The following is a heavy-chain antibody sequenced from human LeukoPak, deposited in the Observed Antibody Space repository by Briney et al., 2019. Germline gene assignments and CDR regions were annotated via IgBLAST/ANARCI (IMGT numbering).Heavy chain of an antibody. V-gene: IGHV1-46*01. D-gene: IGHD6-6*01. CDR1: GYTFTSYG. CDR3: ARGSVEQLGPFDY. Sequence: GASVKVSCKASGYTFTSYGISWVRQAPGQGLEWMGIINPSGGSTSYAQKFQGRVTMTRDTSTSTVYMELSSLRSEDTAVYYCARGSVEQLGPFDYWGQGTLVTVSS. J-gene: IGHJ4*02. CDR2: INPSGGST.